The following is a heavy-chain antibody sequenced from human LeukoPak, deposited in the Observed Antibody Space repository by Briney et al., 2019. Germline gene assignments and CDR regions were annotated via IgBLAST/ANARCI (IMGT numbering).Heavy chain of an antibody. D-gene: IGHD3-3*01. Sequence: SQTLSLTCTVSGVSISSGDYYWSWIRQPPGKGLEWIGYIYYSGSTYYNPSLKSRVTISVDTSKNQFSLKLSSVTAADTAVYYCARVRFWSGYYTGADYWGQGTLVTVSS. CDR3: ARVRFWSGYYTGADY. J-gene: IGHJ4*02. CDR1: GVSISSGDYY. CDR2: IYYSGST. V-gene: IGHV4-30-4*08.